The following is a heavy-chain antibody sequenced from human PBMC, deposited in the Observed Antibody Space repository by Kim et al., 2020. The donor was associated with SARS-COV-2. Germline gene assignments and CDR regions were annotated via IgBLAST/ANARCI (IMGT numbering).Heavy chain of an antibody. V-gene: IGHV1-46*01. J-gene: IGHJ4*02. Sequence: STGYAQKFQGRVTMTRDTSTSTVFMELSSLRSEDTAVYYCARNKDSGFDYWGQGTLVTVSS. CDR3: ARNKDSGFDY. D-gene: IGHD1-26*01. CDR2: ST.